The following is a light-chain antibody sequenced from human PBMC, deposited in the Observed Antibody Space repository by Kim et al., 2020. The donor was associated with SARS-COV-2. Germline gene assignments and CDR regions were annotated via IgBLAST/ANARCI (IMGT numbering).Light chain of an antibody. J-gene: IGLJ2*01. V-gene: IGLV2-14*03. CDR2: DVD. Sequence: SITSSCAGNSSDVGDYNYVSWYQQHPGKAPKLMIYDVDKRPSGVSDRFSGSKSGDTASLTISGLQAEDETDYYCSSYTCSGTQVVFGGGTQLTVL. CDR3: SSYTCSGTQVV. CDR1: SSDVGDYNY.